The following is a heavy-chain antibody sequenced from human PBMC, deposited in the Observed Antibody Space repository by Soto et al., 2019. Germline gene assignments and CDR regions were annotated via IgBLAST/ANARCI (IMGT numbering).Heavy chain of an antibody. Sequence: QVQLVESGGGVVQPGRSLRLSCAASGFSFSSYGMHWVRQAPGKGLEWVAMISYDGTDEYYADSVKGRFTISRDNSKNAVYLQMNSLSAEDPAVYYCAKQEYDWNDRFDYWGQGTLVTVSS. V-gene: IGHV3-30*18. CDR1: GFSFSSYG. CDR3: AKQEYDWNDRFDY. J-gene: IGHJ4*02. CDR2: ISYDGTDE. D-gene: IGHD1-20*01.